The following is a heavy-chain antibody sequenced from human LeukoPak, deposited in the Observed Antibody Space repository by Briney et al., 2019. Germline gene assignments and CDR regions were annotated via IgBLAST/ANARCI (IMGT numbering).Heavy chain of an antibody. J-gene: IGHJ3*02. CDR2: INSDGSST. V-gene: IGHV3-74*01. CDR3: GSQWALPDAFDI. D-gene: IGHD6-19*01. Sequence: PGGSLRLSCAASGFTFSSYWMHWVRQAPGKGLVWVSRINSDGSSTSYADSVKGRFTISRDNAKNTLYLQMNSLRAEDTAVYYCGSQWALPDAFDIWGQGTMVTVSS. CDR1: GFTFSSYW.